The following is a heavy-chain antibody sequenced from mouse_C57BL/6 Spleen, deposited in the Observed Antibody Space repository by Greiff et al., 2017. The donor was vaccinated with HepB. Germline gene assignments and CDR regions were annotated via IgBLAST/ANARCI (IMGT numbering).Heavy chain of an antibody. CDR3: ARTASIKY. CDR1: GYSITSGYG. Sequence: VQLKESGPGLVKPSQSLSLTCTVTGYSITSGYGWNWIRQFPGNQLEWMGYISYRGSTNYNPSLKSRISLPRDTSKNQFFLQLNSVTTEDTATYYCARTASIKYWGQGTTLTVSA. D-gene: IGHD2-10*02. V-gene: IGHV3-2*02. CDR2: ISYRGST. J-gene: IGHJ2*01.